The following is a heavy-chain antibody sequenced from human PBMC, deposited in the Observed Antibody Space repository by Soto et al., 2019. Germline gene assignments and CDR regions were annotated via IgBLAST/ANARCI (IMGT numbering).Heavy chain of an antibody. CDR1: GYTFTSYD. Sequence: ASVKVSCKASGYTFTSYDINWVRQATGQGLEWMGWMNPNSGNTGYAQKFQGRVTMTRNTSISTAYMELSSLRSEYTAVYYCARRVAGDYYLDYWGQGTLVTVSS. CDR2: MNPNSGNT. V-gene: IGHV1-8*01. CDR3: ARRVAGDYYLDY. J-gene: IGHJ4*02. D-gene: IGHD6-19*01.